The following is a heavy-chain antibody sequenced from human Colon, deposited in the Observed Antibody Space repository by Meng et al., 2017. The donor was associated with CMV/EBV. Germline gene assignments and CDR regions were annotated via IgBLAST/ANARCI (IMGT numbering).Heavy chain of an antibody. Sequence: GSLRLSCAVYGGSFSGYYWSWIRQPPGKGLEWIGEINHSGSTNYNPSLKSRVTISVDTSKNQFSLKLSSVTAADTAVYYCARIQYDSWSGYYRDHWGQGALVTVSS. CDR3: ARIQYDSWSGYYRDH. J-gene: IGHJ5*02. V-gene: IGHV4-34*01. D-gene: IGHD3-3*01. CDR1: GGSFSGYY. CDR2: INHSGST.